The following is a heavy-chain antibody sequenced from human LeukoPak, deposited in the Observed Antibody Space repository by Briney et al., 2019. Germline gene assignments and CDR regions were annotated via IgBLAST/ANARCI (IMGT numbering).Heavy chain of an antibody. CDR1: GFTFSSYE. CDR2: ISSSGSTI. V-gene: IGHV3-48*03. D-gene: IGHD3-10*02. Sequence: GGSLRLSCAASGFTFSSYEMNWVRQAPGKGMEWVSYISSSGSTIYYADSVKGRFTISRDNAKNSLYLQMNSLRAGDTAVYYCAELGITMIGGVWGKGTTVTISS. J-gene: IGHJ6*04. CDR3: AELGITMIGGV.